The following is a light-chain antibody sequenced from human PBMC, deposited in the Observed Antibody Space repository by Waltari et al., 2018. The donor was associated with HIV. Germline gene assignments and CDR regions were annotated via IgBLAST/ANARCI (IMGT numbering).Light chain of an antibody. CDR3: QQYDSDPS. J-gene: IGKJ5*01. CDR1: RDVNNW. V-gene: IGKV1-5*03. Sequence: DIHLTQSPSPLSAFLRDRVTITCRARRDVNNWLAWYQQKPGEAPKLLTHKASALENGVSSRFSGSGSGTEFTLIIDSLEPDDFATYYCQQYDSDPSFGQGTRLEMK. CDR2: KAS.